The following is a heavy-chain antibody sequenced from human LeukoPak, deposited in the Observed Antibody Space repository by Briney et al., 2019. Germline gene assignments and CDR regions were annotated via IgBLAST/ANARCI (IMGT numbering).Heavy chain of an antibody. CDR1: GFTISDYY. D-gene: IGHD3-3*01. V-gene: IGHV3-11*01. Sequence: GGSLRLSCAASGFTISDYYMIWIRQAPGKGLEWVSYISSSGSTIYYADSVKGRFTISRDNAKNSLYLQMNSLRAEDTAVYNCARDRYDFWSGDPPVWGKGTTFTVSS. J-gene: IGHJ6*04. CDR3: ARDRYDFWSGDPPV. CDR2: ISSSGSTI.